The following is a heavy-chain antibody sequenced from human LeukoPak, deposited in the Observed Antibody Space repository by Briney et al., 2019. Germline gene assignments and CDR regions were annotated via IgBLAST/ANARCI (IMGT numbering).Heavy chain of an antibody. Sequence: ASVKVSCKASGYTFTSYGISWVRQAPGQGLEWMGWISAYNGNTNYAQKLQGRVTMTTDTSASTAYMELSSLTSEDTAVYYCSSGDYNSGWVDWGQGTLVIVSS. V-gene: IGHV1-18*01. CDR1: GYTFTSYG. D-gene: IGHD6-19*01. CDR3: SSGDYNSGWVD. CDR2: ISAYNGNT. J-gene: IGHJ4*02.